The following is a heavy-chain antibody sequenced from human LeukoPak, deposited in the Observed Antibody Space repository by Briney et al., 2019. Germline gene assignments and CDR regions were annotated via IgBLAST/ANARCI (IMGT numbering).Heavy chain of an antibody. CDR3: ARGEYCSGGSCYWFDP. D-gene: IGHD2-15*01. V-gene: IGHV3-72*01. J-gene: IGHJ5*02. Sequence: PGGSLRLSCAASGFTFSDHYMDWVRQAPGKGLEWVGHTRNKANSYTTEYAASVKGRFTISRDYSKNSLYLQMNSLKTEDTAVYYCARGEYCSGGSCYWFDPWGQGTLVTVSS. CDR1: GFTFSDHY. CDR2: TRNKANSYTT.